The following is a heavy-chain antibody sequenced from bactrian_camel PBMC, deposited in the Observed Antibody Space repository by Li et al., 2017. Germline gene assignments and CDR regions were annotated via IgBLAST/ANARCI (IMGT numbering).Heavy chain of an antibody. V-gene: IGHV3S54*01. J-gene: IGHJ4*01. D-gene: IGHD6*01. CDR2: TYSGGGSQ. CDR3: AAGSWVAGSLDEHDYAH. CDR1: GNIDSSIV. Sequence: HVQLVESGGGLVQAGGSLTLSCAASGNIDSSIVMAWFRQSPGKKREGVASTYSGGGSQYYADSVKGRFTISVDNAKNPVMVYLQMPTLIPDDTAMYYCAAGSWVAGSLDEHDYAHWGQGTQVTVS.